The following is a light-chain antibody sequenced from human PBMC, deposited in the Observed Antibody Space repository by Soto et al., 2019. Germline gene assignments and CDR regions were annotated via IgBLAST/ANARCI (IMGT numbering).Light chain of an antibody. J-gene: IGKJ1*01. V-gene: IGKV3-15*01. CDR3: QQYNNWPPA. CDR2: GAS. Sequence: EIVRTQSPATMSVSPGERATLSCRASQSVSGNLAWYQQKPGQDPRLLIYGASTRATGIPARFSGSGAGTEFTLTISSLQSEDFAVYYCQQYNNWPPAFGQGTKVEIK. CDR1: QSVSGN.